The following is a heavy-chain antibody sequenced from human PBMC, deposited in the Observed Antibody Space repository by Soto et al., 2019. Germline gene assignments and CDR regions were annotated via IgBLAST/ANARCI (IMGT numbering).Heavy chain of an antibody. CDR2: ITDNGGDA. Sequence: SCKASGDTFTTYDINWVRQAPGEGLQWVATITDNGGDAKYADSVRGRFVISRDNSKKTLYLQMTSLTAEDSAMYFCARGSTESYPGSRIFDFWGRGTLVTVSS. J-gene: IGHJ4*02. CDR1: GDTFTTYD. CDR3: ARGSTESYPGSRIFDF. D-gene: IGHD3-10*01. V-gene: IGHV3-23*01.